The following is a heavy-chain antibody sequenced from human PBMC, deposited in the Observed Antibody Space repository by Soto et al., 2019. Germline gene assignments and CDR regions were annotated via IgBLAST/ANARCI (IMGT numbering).Heavy chain of an antibody. J-gene: IGHJ6*02. Sequence: PGGSLRLSCAASGFTFSSYAMSWVRQAPGKGLEWASAISGSGGSTYYADSVKGRFTISRDNSKNTLYLQMNSLRAEDTAVYYCAKGDYSNYYYYGMDVWGQGTTVTVSS. D-gene: IGHD4-4*01. CDR2: ISGSGGST. CDR3: AKGDYSNYYYYGMDV. CDR1: GFTFSSYA. V-gene: IGHV3-23*01.